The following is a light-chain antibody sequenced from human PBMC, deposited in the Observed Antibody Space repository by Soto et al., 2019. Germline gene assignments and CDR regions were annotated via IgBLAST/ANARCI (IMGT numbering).Light chain of an antibody. V-gene: IGKV4-1*01. CDR2: WAS. Sequence: DIVMTQSPDSLAVSLGERATINCKSSQSIFYSSNNKNYLTWYQQKAGQPPKLLIYWASTRESGVPDRFSGSGSGTDFTLTISSLQAEDLATYYCQQYYTTPWTFGQGTKVEVK. CDR1: QSIFYSSNNKNY. J-gene: IGKJ1*01. CDR3: QQYYTTPWT.